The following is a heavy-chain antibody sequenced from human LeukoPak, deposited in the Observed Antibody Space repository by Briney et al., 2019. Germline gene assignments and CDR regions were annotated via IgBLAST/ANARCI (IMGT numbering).Heavy chain of an antibody. Sequence: GGSLRLSCAASGFTVSSNYMSWVRQAPGKGLEWVSVTYSGGSTYYADSVKGRFTISRDNSKNTLYLQMNSLRAEDTAVYYCARDGRFSSGSSNWFDPWGQGTLVTVSS. CDR3: ARDGRFSSGSSNWFDP. CDR1: GFTVSSNY. D-gene: IGHD6-19*01. CDR2: TYSGGST. J-gene: IGHJ5*02. V-gene: IGHV3-53*01.